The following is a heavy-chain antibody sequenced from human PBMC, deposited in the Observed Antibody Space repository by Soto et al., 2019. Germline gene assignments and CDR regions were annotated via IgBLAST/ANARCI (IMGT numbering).Heavy chain of an antibody. V-gene: IGHV5-10-1*01. CDR3: ARRLGKANYGMDV. Sequence: SLQISCQCSGYSFTSYWISWVRQMPGKGLEWMGRIDPSDSYISYSPSFQGHVTISIDKSNTTAYLQWSTLKASDTAVYFCARRLGKANYGMDVWGQGTTVTVSS. CDR2: IDPSDSYI. CDR1: GYSFTSYW. J-gene: IGHJ6*02. D-gene: IGHD1-26*01.